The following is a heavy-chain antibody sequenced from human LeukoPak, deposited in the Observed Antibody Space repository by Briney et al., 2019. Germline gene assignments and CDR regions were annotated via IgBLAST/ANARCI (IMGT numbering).Heavy chain of an antibody. CDR1: GGTFSSYA. CDR2: IIPIFGTA. J-gene: IGHJ5*02. V-gene: IGHV1-69*05. D-gene: IGHD6-13*01. Sequence: ASVKVSCKASGGTFSSYAISWVRQAPGQGLEWMGRIIPIFGTANYAQKFQGRVTITTDESTSTAYMELSSLRSEATAVYYCARDKKSSSWYTLGGFDPWGQGTLVTVSS. CDR3: ARDKKSSSWYTLGGFDP.